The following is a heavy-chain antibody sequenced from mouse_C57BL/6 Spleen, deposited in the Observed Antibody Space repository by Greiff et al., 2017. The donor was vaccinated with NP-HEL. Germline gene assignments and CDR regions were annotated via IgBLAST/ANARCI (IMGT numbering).Heavy chain of an antibody. Sequence: EVQLQQSGPELVKPGASVKISCKASGYSFTGYYMNWVKQSPEKSLEWIGEINPSTGGTTYNQKFKAKATLTVDKSSSTAYMQLKSLTSEDSAVYYCARPFYYYGSNWWYFDVWGTGTTVTVSS. V-gene: IGHV1-42*01. CDR1: GYSFTGYY. D-gene: IGHD1-1*01. CDR2: INPSTGGT. J-gene: IGHJ1*03. CDR3: ARPFYYYGSNWWYFDV.